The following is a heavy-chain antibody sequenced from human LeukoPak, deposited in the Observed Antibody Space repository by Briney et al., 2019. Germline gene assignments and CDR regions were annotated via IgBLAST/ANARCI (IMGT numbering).Heavy chain of an antibody. V-gene: IGHV1-2*02. CDR1: GYTFTDYY. CDR3: ARAEQNYYDSSGYFTPFDY. J-gene: IGHJ4*02. Sequence: ASVKVSCKASGYTFTDYYMHWVRQAPGQGLEWMGWINPNSGGTNYAQNFRGRVTMNRETSISTAYMELSRLRSDNTAVYYCARAEQNYYDSSGYFTPFDYWGQGTLVTVST. CDR2: INPNSGGT. D-gene: IGHD3-22*01.